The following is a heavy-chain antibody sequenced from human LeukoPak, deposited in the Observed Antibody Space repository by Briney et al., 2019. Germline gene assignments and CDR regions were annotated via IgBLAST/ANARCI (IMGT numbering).Heavy chain of an antibody. D-gene: IGHD3-22*01. CDR2: ISYDGSNK. CDR3: AKEDVAYYDRNYYYGMDV. V-gene: IGHV3-30*18. J-gene: IGHJ6*02. Sequence: GRSLRLSCAASGFTFSSHGMHWVRQAPGKGLEWVAVISYDGSNKYYADSVKGRFTISRDNSKNTLYLQMNSLRAEDTAVYYCAKEDVAYYDRNYYYGMDVWGQGTTVTVSS. CDR1: GFTFSSHG.